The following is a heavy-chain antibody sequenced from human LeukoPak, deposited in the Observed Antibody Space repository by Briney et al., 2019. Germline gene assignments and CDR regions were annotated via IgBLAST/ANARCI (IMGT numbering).Heavy chain of an antibody. V-gene: IGHV4-30-4*01. CDR1: GGSISSGDYY. CDR2: IYHSGST. D-gene: IGHD3-3*01. Sequence: SETLSLTCTVSGGSISSGDYYWSWIRQPPGKGLEWIGYIYHSGSTYYNPSLKSRVTISVDTSKNQFSLKLSSVTAADTAVYYCARGVAIRQIHAFDIWGQGTMVTVSS. J-gene: IGHJ3*02. CDR3: ARGVAIRQIHAFDI.